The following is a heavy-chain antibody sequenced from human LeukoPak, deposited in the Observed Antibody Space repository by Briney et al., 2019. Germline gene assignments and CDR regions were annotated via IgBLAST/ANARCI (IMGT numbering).Heavy chain of an antibody. J-gene: IGHJ4*02. CDR2: INHCGRN. CDR1: GGSFSGYY. Sequence: SETLSLTCAVYGGSFSGYYWSWIRQPPGKGLEWIGEINHCGRNNYNPSLKSRVTISVDTSKNQFSLKLSSVTAADTAVYYCARATGTKVPPGYWGQGTLVTVSS. CDR3: ARATGTKVPPGY. D-gene: IGHD1-7*01. V-gene: IGHV4-34*01.